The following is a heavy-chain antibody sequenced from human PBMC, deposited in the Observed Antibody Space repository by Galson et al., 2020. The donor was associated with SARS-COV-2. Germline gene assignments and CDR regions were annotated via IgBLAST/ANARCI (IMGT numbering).Heavy chain of an antibody. CDR3: ARGTVYYYDSSGGFFKGNWFDP. CDR1: GGSFSGYY. Sequence: SETLSLTCAVYGGSFSGYYWSWIRQPPGKGLEWIGEINHSGSTNYNPSLKSRVTISVDTSKNQFSLKLSSVTAADTAVYYCARGTVYYYDSSGGFFKGNWFDPWGQGTLVTVSS. J-gene: IGHJ5*02. V-gene: IGHV4-34*01. CDR2: INHSGST. D-gene: IGHD3-22*01.